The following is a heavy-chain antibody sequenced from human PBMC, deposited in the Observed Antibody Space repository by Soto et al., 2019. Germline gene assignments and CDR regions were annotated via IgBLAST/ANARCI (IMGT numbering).Heavy chain of an antibody. CDR1: GDSITSAPYY. J-gene: IGHJ6*01. CDR3: ATRQDVPGYARGFCCGIKV. V-gene: IGHV4-31*01. D-gene: IGHD2-15*01. Sequence: QVQLQESGPGLVKPSQTLSLTCTVSGDSITSAPYYWYWIRQHPGRGLAWIGYIYYDASTYYNPSLKSPVSTSVHTSNMHFSAKVTAVTEADTALYSWATRQDVPGYARGFCCGIKVRGQGTTVIV. CDR2: IYYDAST.